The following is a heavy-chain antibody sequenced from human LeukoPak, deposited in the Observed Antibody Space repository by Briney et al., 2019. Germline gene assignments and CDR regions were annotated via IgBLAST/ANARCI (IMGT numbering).Heavy chain of an antibody. CDR1: GFTFSTYS. CDR2: ITSSRIYI. D-gene: IGHD2-15*01. J-gene: IGHJ5*02. Sequence: GGSLRLSCAASGFTFSTYSMNWVRQAPGKGLEWVSSITSSRIYIYYADSVKGRFTISRDNAKNSLYLQMNSLRAEDTAVYYCARGADGVSSNSRGWFDPWGQGTLVTVSS. CDR3: ARGADGVSSNSRGWFDP. V-gene: IGHV3-21*01.